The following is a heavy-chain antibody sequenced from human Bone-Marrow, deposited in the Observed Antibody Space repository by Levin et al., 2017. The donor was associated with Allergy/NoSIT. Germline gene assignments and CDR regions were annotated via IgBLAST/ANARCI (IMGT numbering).Heavy chain of an antibody. CDR2: ISYDGSNK. Sequence: GGSLRLSCAASGFTFSSYGMHWVRQAPGKGLEWVAVISYDGSNKYYADSVKGRFTISRDNSKNTLYLQMNSLRAEDTAVYYCAKTSLRGVVIIDYYGMDVWGQGTTVTVSS. CDR3: AKTSLRGVVIIDYYGMDV. D-gene: IGHD3-3*01. J-gene: IGHJ6*02. CDR1: GFTFSSYG. V-gene: IGHV3-30*18.